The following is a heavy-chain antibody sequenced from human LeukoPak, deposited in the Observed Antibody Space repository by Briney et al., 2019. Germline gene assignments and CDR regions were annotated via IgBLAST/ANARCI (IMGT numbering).Heavy chain of an antibody. CDR1: GFTVSSNY. J-gene: IGHJ4*02. D-gene: IGHD6-19*01. CDR2: IYSGGST. Sequence: GGSLRLSCAASGFTVSSNYMSWVRQAPGKGLEWVSIIYSGGSTYYADSVKGRFTISRDNSKNTLYLQMNSLRAEDTAVYYCAKELQQWLVPLDYWGQGTLVTVSS. CDR3: AKELQQWLVPLDY. V-gene: IGHV3-53*05.